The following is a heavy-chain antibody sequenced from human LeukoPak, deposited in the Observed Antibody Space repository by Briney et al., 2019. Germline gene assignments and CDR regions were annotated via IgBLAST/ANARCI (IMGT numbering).Heavy chain of an antibody. CDR2: IHYSGNT. CDR1: GVSISRTTYY. J-gene: IGHJ5*02. D-gene: IGHD3-10*01. Sequence: SETLSLTYTVSGVSISRTTYYWGWIRQPPGKGLEWIGSIHYSGNTYYNPSLKSRVTISVDTSKNLFSLKVNSVTAADTAVYYCARDRAQAYYYGSGSSFDPWGQGTLVTVSS. V-gene: IGHV4-39*07. CDR3: ARDRAQAYYYGSGSSFDP.